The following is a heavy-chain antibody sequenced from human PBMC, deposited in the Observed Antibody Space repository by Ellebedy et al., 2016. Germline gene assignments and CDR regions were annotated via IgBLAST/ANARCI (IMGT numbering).Heavy chain of an antibody. CDR2: IKQDGSEK. CDR3: AREHRYYDFWSGYSGYYFDY. J-gene: IGHJ4*02. Sequence: GESLKISXAASGFTFSSYWMSWVRQAPGKGLEWVANIKQDGSEKYYVDSVKGRFTISRDNAKNSLYLQMNSLRAEDTAVYYCAREHRYYDFWSGYSGYYFDYWGQGTLVTVSS. CDR1: GFTFSSYW. V-gene: IGHV3-7*01. D-gene: IGHD3-3*01.